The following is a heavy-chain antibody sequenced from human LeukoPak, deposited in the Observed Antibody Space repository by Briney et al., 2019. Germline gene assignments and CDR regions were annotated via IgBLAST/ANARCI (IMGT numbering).Heavy chain of an antibody. CDR1: GYTFTGYY. CDR2: INPNSGGT. D-gene: IGHD1-26*01. Sequence: ASVKVSCKASGYTFTGYYMHWVRQAPGQGLEWMGWINPNSGGTNYAQKFQGRGTMTRDTSISTAYMELSRLRSDDTAVYYCARDRPIVGATGGDAFDIWGQGTMVTVSS. V-gene: IGHV1-2*02. J-gene: IGHJ3*02. CDR3: ARDRPIVGATGGDAFDI.